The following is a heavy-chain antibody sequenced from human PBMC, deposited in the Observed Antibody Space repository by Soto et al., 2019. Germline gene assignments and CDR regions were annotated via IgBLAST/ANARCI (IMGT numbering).Heavy chain of an antibody. D-gene: IGHD6-6*01. V-gene: IGHV3-64D*08. Sequence: GGSLRLSCSASGFTFSSYAMHWVRQAPGKGLEYVSAISSNGGSTYYADSVKGRFTISRDNSKNTLYLQMSSLRAEDTAVYYCVNYSSSSGFDYWGQGSLVPVSS. J-gene: IGHJ4*02. CDR2: ISSNGGST. CDR1: GFTFSSYA. CDR3: VNYSSSSGFDY.